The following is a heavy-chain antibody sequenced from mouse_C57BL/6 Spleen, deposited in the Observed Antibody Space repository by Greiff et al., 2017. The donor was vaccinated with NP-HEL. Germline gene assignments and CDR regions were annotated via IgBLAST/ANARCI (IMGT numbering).Heavy chain of an antibody. J-gene: IGHJ3*01. D-gene: IGHD1-1*01. CDR1: GYTFTSYW. CDR3: ARSDYDGSRLGFAG. Sequence: QVQLQQPGAELVKPGASVKLSCKASGYTFTSYWMHWVKQRPGRGLEWIGRIDPYSGGTKYNEKFKSKATLTVDTPSSTAYMQLSSLTSEDSEVYYCARSDYDGSRLGFAGWGKGALVTVSA. V-gene: IGHV1-72*01. CDR2: IDPYSGGT.